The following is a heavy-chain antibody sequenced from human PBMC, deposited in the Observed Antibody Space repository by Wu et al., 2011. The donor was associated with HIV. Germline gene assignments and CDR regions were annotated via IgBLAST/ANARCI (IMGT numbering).Heavy chain of an antibody. CDR2: ISADNGDT. Sequence: KVSCKASGYTFTSYGISWVRQAPGQGLEWMGWISADNGDTNYAQKLQGRVTMTTDTSTSTAYMELRSLRFDDTAVYYCARGDNLPLTKRYYFHYWGQGTLVTVSA. D-gene: IGHD1-1*01. CDR3: ARGDNLPLTKRYYFHY. J-gene: IGHJ4*02. CDR1: GYTFTSYG. V-gene: IGHV1-18*01.